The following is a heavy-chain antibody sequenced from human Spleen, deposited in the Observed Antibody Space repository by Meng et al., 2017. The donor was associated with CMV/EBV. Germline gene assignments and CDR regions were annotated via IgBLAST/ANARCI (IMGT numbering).Heavy chain of an antibody. D-gene: IGHD4/OR15-4a*01. CDR3: AGRRGVPSTSYYGMDV. J-gene: IGHJ6*02. V-gene: IGHV3-21*01. Sequence: GESLKISCTASGFTFSTYTMNWVRQPPGKGLEWVSSISSSSTYIYYADSLKGRFTISRDNAKNSLFLQMNSLRAEDTAVYYCAGRRGVPSTSYYGMDVWGQGTTVTVSS. CDR1: GFTFSTYT. CDR2: ISSSSTYI.